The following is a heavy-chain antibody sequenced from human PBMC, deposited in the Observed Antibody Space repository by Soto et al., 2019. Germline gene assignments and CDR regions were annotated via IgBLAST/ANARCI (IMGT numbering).Heavy chain of an antibody. CDR3: AHFTSYDSLPGYYPYYFDY. CDR1: GFSLSTSGVG. Sequence: QITLKESGPTLVKPTQTLTLTCTFSGFSLSTSGVGVGWIRQPPGKALEWLALIYWDDDKRYSPSLKSRLTIAKDTSKNHVVLTMTNMDPVDTATYYCAHFTSYDSLPGYYPYYFDYWGQGTLVTVSS. V-gene: IGHV2-5*02. J-gene: IGHJ4*02. CDR2: IYWDDDK. D-gene: IGHD3-9*01.